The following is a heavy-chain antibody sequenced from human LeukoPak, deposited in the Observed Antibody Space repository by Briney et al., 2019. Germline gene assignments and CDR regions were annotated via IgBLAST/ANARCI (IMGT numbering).Heavy chain of an antibody. CDR3: ARDLTYYDILTGYYNYYYGMDV. CDR2: IWYDGSNK. D-gene: IGHD3-9*01. V-gene: IGHV3-33*01. CDR1: GFTFSSYG. Sequence: PGGSLRLSCAASGFTFSSYGMHWVRQAPDKGLEWVAVIWYDGSNKYYADSVKGRFTISRDNSKNTLYLQMNSLRAEDTAVYYCARDLTYYDILTGYYNYYYGMDVWGQGTTVTVSS. J-gene: IGHJ6*02.